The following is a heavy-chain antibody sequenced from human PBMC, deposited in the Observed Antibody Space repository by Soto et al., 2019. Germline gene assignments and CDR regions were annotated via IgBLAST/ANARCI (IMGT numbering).Heavy chain of an antibody. Sequence: PSETLSLTCTVSGGSISSYYWSWIRQPPGKGLEWIGYIYYSGSTNYNPSLKSRVTISVDTSKNQFSLKLSSVTAADTAVYYCARARSGYSSGWSLGTMDYFDYWGQGTLVTVSS. CDR3: ARARSGYSSGWSLGTMDYFDY. J-gene: IGHJ4*02. CDR1: GGSISSYY. CDR2: IYYSGST. V-gene: IGHV4-59*12. D-gene: IGHD6-19*01.